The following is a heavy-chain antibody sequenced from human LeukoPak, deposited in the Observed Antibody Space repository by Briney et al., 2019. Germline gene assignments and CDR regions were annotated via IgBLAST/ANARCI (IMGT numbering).Heavy chain of an antibody. CDR1: GFTFSDYY. CDR3: ASDSPYYGMDV. Sequence: GGSLRLSCAASGFTFSDYYMSWIRQAPGKGLEWVSYISSSGSTIYYADSVKGRFTISRDNAKNTLYLQMSGLRVGDTAVYHCASDSPYYGMDVWGQGTTVTVSS. CDR2: ISSSGSTI. V-gene: IGHV3-11*04. J-gene: IGHJ6*02.